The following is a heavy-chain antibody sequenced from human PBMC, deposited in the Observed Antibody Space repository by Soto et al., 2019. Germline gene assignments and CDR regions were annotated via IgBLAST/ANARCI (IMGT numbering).Heavy chain of an antibody. D-gene: IGHD3-22*01. J-gene: IGHJ6*02. Sequence: GESLKISCKGSGYSFTSYWISWVRQMPGKGLEWMGRIDPSDSYTNYSPSFQGHVTISADKSISTAYLQWSSLKASATAMYYCARGTVPGVVTLPYYYGMDVWGQGTTVTVSS. CDR3: ARGTVPGVVTLPYYYGMDV. CDR2: IDPSDSYT. CDR1: GYSFTSYW. V-gene: IGHV5-10-1*01.